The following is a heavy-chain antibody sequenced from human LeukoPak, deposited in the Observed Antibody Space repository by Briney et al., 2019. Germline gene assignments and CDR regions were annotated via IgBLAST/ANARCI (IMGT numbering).Heavy chain of an antibody. Sequence: TGGSLRLSCAASGFTFSSYAMHWVRQAPGKGLEWVAVISYDGSDKYHADSVKGRFTISRDNSKNTLYLQMNSLRAEDTAVYYCAKLGKTENHCGSGRFSYYYYMDVWGKGTTVTISS. V-gene: IGHV3-30*04. J-gene: IGHJ6*03. CDR2: ISYDGSDK. CDR1: GFTFSSYA. D-gene: IGHD3-10*01. CDR3: AKLGKTENHCGSGRFSYYYYMDV.